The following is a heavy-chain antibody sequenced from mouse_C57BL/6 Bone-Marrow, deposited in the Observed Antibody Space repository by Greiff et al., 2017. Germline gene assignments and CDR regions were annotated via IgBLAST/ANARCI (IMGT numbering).Heavy chain of an antibody. CDR1: GYTFTSYW. V-gene: IGHV1-55*01. CDR3: ARVTGYYAMDY. CDR2: LYPGSGST. J-gene: IGHJ4*01. D-gene: IGHD2-1*01. Sequence: VQLQQPGAELVKPGASVKMSCKASGYTFTSYWITWVKQRPGQGLEWIGDLYPGSGSTNYNEKFKSKATLTVDTSSSTAYMQLSSLTSENSAVYYCARVTGYYAMDYGGQGTSVTVSS.